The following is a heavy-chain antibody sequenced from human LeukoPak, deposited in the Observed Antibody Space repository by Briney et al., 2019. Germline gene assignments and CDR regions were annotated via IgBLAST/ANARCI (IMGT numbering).Heavy chain of an antibody. CDR3: ARSPSDYSSSDY. D-gene: IGHD6-6*01. CDR1: GGTFSSYA. CDR2: IIPIFGTA. J-gene: IGHJ4*02. V-gene: IGHV1-69*01. Sequence: SVKVSRKASGGTFSSYAISWVRQAPGQGLEWMGGIIPIFGTANYAQKFQGRVTITADESTSTAYMELSSLRSEDTAVYYCARSPSDYSSSDYWGQGTLVTVSS.